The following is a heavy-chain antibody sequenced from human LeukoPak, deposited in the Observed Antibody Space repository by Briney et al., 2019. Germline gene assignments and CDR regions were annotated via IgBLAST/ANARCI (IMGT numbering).Heavy chain of an antibody. D-gene: IGHD1-26*01. CDR3: AKGGGSYHTYYYYYGMDV. CDR2: ISGSGGST. CDR1: GFTFSSYA. Sequence: GGSLRLSCAASGFTFSSYAMSWVRQAPGKGLEWVSAISGSGGSTYYADSVKGRFTISRDNSKNTLYLQMNSLRAEDTAVYYCAKGGGSYHTYYYYYGMDVWGQGTTVTVSS. V-gene: IGHV3-23*01. J-gene: IGHJ6*02.